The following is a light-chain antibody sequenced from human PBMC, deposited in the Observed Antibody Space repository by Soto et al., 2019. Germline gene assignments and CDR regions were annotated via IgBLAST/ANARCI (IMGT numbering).Light chain of an antibody. CDR2: GAS. J-gene: IGKJ2*01. CDR3: QQYNNWTPYT. Sequence: EIVMTQSPATLSVSPGERATLSCRASQSVSSNLAWYQQQPGQAPRLLIYGASTRAAGIPARFSGSGSGTEFTLTVSSLQSEEFAVYYCQQYNNWTPYTFGQGTKLEIK. CDR1: QSVSSN. V-gene: IGKV3-15*01.